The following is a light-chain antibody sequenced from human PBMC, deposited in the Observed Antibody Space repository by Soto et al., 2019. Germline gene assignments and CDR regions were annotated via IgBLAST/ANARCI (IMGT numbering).Light chain of an antibody. CDR1: QTIGDND. CDR2: GAS. Sequence: EIVLTQSPDTLSLSPGERGTLSCRASQTIGDNDLAWYQQKPGRAPRLLIYGASSRATGIPDRFSGSGSGTDFTLTISSLEPEDFAVYYCQQYGSSPHFGGGTKVEIK. V-gene: IGKV3-20*01. J-gene: IGKJ4*01. CDR3: QQYGSSPH.